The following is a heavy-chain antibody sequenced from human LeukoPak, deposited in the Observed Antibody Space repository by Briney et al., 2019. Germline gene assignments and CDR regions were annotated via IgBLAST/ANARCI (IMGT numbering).Heavy chain of an antibody. D-gene: IGHD3-22*01. CDR2: INHSGST. CDR3: ARHASMNYYDSSGIVDY. CDR1: GGSFSGYY. Sequence: PSETLSLTCAVYGGSFSGYYWSWIRQPPGKGLEWIGEINHSGSTNYNPSLKSRVTISVDTSKNQFSLKLSSVTAADTAVYYCARHASMNYYDSSGIVDYWGQGTLVTVSS. V-gene: IGHV4-34*01. J-gene: IGHJ4*02.